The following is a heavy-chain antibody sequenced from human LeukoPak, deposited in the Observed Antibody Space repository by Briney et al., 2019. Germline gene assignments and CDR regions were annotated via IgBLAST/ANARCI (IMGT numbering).Heavy chain of an antibody. CDR3: ARGVAGVDWWFDP. D-gene: IGHD6-19*01. CDR2: SYDGGST. J-gene: IGHJ5*02. Sequence: SETLSLTCTVPRGSISRYYWSWIRPPPREGLEWIGYSYDGGSTNYNPTLKSRVTISVDTSKNQFSLKLSSVTAADTAVYYCARGVAGVDWWFDPWGQGTLVTVSS. V-gene: IGHV4-4*08. CDR1: RGSISRYY.